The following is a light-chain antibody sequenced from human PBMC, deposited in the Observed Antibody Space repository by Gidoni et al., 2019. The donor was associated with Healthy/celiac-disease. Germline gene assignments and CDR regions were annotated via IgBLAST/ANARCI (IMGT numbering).Light chain of an antibody. CDR3: QKYNNWPPWT. Sequence: ELVMTQSPATLSVSPGERATLSCRASQSVSSNLAWYQQKPGQAPRRLIYGASTRATGIPARFSGSGSGTEFTLTISSLQSEDFAVDYCQKYNNWPPWTFGQGTKVEIK. CDR1: QSVSSN. J-gene: IGKJ1*01. V-gene: IGKV3-15*01. CDR2: GAS.